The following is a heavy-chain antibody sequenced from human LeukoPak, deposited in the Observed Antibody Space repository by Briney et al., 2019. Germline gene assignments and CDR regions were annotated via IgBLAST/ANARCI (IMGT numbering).Heavy chain of an antibody. CDR1: GFNFSKND. CDR2: IGVGGDT. J-gene: IGHJ4*02. CDR3: AKAFDYNGLRGEGGSFDC. Sequence: QSGGSLRLSCVASGFNFSKNDMHWVRQTTKRGLEWVSAIGVGGDTYYADPAKGRFTISREDGKNSVYLQMNSLRAGDTAVYFCAKAFDYNGLRGEGGSFDCWGQGALVTVSS. D-gene: IGHD4-11*01. V-gene: IGHV3-13*01.